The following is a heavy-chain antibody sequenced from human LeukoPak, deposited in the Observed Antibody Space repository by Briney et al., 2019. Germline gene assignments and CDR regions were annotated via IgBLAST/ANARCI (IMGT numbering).Heavy chain of an antibody. D-gene: IGHD2-21*02. V-gene: IGHV4-39*01. CDR2: IYYSGST. Sequence: SETLSLTCTVSGGSISSSSYYWGWIRQPPGKGLEWIGSIYYSGSTYYNPSLKSRVTISVDTSKNQFSLKLSSVTAADTAVYYCARLPIAYCGGDCIRYAFDIWGQGTMVTVSS. J-gene: IGHJ3*02. CDR3: ARLPIAYCGGDCIRYAFDI. CDR1: GGSISSSSYY.